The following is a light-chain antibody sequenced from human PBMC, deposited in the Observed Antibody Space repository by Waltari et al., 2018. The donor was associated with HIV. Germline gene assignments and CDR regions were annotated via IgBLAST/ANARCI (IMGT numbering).Light chain of an antibody. CDR1: SGGIASNF. CDR2: EDY. Sequence: NFRLTQPHSVSESPGKTVTISCTRHSGGIASNFEQWYQQRPGSAPTTVIFEDYHRPSGVPARFSGSIDSSSNSASLTISGLKTEDEGDYYCQSYDSSGQVFGGGTKLTVL. J-gene: IGLJ3*02. V-gene: IGLV6-57*04. CDR3: QSYDSSGQV.